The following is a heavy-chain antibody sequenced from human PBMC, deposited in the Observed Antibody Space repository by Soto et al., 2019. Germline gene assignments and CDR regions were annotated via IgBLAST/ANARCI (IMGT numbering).Heavy chain of an antibody. Sequence: DVQLLESGGHLVQPGGSLRLSCAASGFTFSSYAMSWVRQAPGKGLEWVSSVSAGGDMTYYSDSVKGRFTISRDNSTNALFLPMNSLSIEDTALYYCARGDRGGSGSPASDYYPGLDVWGQGTTVTVS. D-gene: IGHD3-10*01. J-gene: IGHJ6*02. V-gene: IGHV3-23*01. CDR1: GFTFSSYA. CDR2: VSAGGDMT. CDR3: ARGDRGGSGSPASDYYPGLDV.